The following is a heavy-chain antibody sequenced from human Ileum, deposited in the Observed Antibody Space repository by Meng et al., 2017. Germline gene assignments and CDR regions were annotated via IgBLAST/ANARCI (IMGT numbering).Heavy chain of an antibody. V-gene: IGHV3-21*01. J-gene: IGHJ5*02. CDR3: ARERQDNRWFDP. Sequence: EVQLVESGGDLVKPGGSLRRSCAASGFTFSSYSMNWVRQAQGKGLEWVSSISSSSSYIYYADSLKGRFTISRDNAKNSLYLQMNSLRAEDTAVYYCARERQDNRWFDPWGQGTLVTVSS. CDR1: GFTFSSYS. D-gene: IGHD1-1*01. CDR2: ISSSSSYI.